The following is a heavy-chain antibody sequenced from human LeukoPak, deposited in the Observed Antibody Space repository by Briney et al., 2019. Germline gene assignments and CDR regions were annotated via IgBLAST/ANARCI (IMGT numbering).Heavy chain of an antibody. J-gene: IGHJ4*02. V-gene: IGHV1-8*03. CDR3: ARDDCSGGSCYLAY. CDR2: MNPNSGNT. CDR1: GYTFTSYD. Sequence: ASVKVSCKASGYTFTSYDINWVRQATGQGLEWMGWMNPNSGNTGYEQKFQGRVTITRNTSIDTAYMELSSLRSEDTAVYFCARDDCSGGSCYLAYWGQGTLVTVSS. D-gene: IGHD2-15*01.